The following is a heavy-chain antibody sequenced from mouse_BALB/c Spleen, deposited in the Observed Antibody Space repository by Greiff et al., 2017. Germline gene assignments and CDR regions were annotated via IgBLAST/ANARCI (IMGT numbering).Heavy chain of an antibody. V-gene: IGHV5-4*02. J-gene: IGHJ2*01. CDR3: AREPFDY. CDR1: GFTFSDYY. Sequence: EVQRVESGGGLVKPGGSLKLSCAASGFTFSDYYMYWVRQTPVKRLEWVATISDGGSYTYYPDSVKGRFTISRDNAKNNLYLQVSSLKSEDTAMYYCAREPFDYWGQGTTLTVSS. CDR2: ISDGGSYT.